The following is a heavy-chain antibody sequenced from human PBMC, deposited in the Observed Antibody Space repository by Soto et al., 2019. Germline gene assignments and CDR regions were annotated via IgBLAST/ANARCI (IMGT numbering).Heavy chain of an antibody. CDR2: INHSGST. D-gene: IGHD3-10*01. J-gene: IGHJ4*02. V-gene: IGHV4-34*01. CDR3: ASPVLLWFGELRDY. CDR1: GGSFSGYY. Sequence: SETLSLTCAVYGGSFSGYYWSWIRQPPGKGLEWIGEINHSGSTNYNPSLKSRVTISVDTSKNQFSLKLSSVTAADTAVYYCASPVLLWFGELRDYWGQGTLVTVSS.